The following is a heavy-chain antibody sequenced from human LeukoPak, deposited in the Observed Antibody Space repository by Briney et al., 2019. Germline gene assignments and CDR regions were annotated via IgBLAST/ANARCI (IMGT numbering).Heavy chain of an antibody. J-gene: IGHJ4*02. Sequence: GSLRLSCAASGFTFSSYSMNWVRQAPGKGLEWVGHMYYSGSANSNPSLEGRVSISVDTSKNQFSLNLSSVTSADTAVYFCARELFDSSGYSLFDYWGQGTLVTVSS. CDR1: GFTFSSYS. CDR2: MYYSGSA. V-gene: IGHV4-59*01. D-gene: IGHD3-22*01. CDR3: ARELFDSSGYSLFDY.